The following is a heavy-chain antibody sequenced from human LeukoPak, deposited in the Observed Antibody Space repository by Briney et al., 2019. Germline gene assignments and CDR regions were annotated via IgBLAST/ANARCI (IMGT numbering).Heavy chain of an antibody. Sequence: ASVKVSCKASEYTFTSYAMHWVRQAPGQRLEWMGWINAGNGNTKYSQKFQGRVTITRDTSASTAYMELSSLRSEDTAVYYCARDSSSWYRDWFDPWGQGTLVTVSS. CDR1: EYTFTSYA. V-gene: IGHV1-3*01. CDR3: ARDSSSWYRDWFDP. CDR2: INAGNGNT. D-gene: IGHD6-13*01. J-gene: IGHJ5*02.